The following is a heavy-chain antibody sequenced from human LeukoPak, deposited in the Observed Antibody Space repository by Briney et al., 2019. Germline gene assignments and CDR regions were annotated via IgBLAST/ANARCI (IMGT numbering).Heavy chain of an antibody. J-gene: IGHJ4*02. D-gene: IGHD4-17*01. CDR1: GFTFSTYG. CDR2: IRYDGGNK. Sequence: GGSLRLSCAASGFTFSTYGVHWVRQAPGKGLEWVAFIRYDGGNKFYAESVKGRFTISRDNSKNTLYLQMNRLRTEDTAVYYCTVTTLGYWGQGTLVTVSS. V-gene: IGHV3-30*02. CDR3: TVTTLGY.